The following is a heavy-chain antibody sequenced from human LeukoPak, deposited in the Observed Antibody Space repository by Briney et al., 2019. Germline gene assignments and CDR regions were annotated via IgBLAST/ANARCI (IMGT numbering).Heavy chain of an antibody. CDR3: ARVRWLQSPFDY. D-gene: IGHD5-24*01. V-gene: IGHV4-34*01. J-gene: IGHJ4*02. CDR2: INHSGST. Sequence: SETLSLTCAAYGGSFSGYYWSWIRQPPGKGLEWIGEINHSGSTNYNPSLKSRVTISVDTSKNQFSLKLSSVTAADTAVYYCARVRWLQSPFDYWGQGTLVTVSS. CDR1: GGSFSGYY.